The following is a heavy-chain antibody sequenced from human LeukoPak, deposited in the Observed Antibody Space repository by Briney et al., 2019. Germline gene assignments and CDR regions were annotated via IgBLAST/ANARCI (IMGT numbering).Heavy chain of an antibody. CDR1: GGTFSSYA. Sequence: SVKVSCKASGGTFSSYAISWVRQAPGQGLEWMGGIIPIFGTANYAQKFQGRVTITTDESTSTAYMELSSLRSEDTAVYYCAKGAGLLWFGDLTWNYWGRGTLVTVSS. V-gene: IGHV1-69*05. D-gene: IGHD3-10*01. CDR3: AKGAGLLWFGDLTWNY. J-gene: IGHJ4*02. CDR2: IIPIFGTA.